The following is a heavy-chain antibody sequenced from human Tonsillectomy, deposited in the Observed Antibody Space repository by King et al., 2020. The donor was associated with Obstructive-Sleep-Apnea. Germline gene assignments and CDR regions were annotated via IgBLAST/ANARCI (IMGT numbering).Heavy chain of an antibody. Sequence: QLVQSGAEVKKPGSSVKVSCKASGGTFRSYAISWVRAAPGQGLEWMGGIIPIFGTTDYPQKFQDRVTITADESTSTAYMELSGLRYDDTAVYYCARALLGLGNCSRGICQWHFDIWGQGTLVTVSS. CDR1: GGTFRSYA. CDR2: IIPIFGTT. D-gene: IGHD6-19*01. CDR3: ARALLGLGNCSRGICQWHFDI. V-gene: IGHV1-69*01. J-gene: IGHJ4*02.